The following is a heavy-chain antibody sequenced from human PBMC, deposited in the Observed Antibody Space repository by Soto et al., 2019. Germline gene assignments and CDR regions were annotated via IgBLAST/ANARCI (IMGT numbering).Heavy chain of an antibody. V-gene: IGHV1-69*10. D-gene: IGHD6-19*01. CDR3: AREGYNSGRDPLDI. CDR2: ISPMVGMA. Sequence: SVKIACKTPGGTVSSYGISLVRQAPGQGLEWMGGISPMVGMANYAERFHGRVTITADESTSTAHMELRSLTSQDTATYYCAREGYNSGRDPLDIWGQGTMVTVSS. CDR1: GGTVSSYG. J-gene: IGHJ3*02.